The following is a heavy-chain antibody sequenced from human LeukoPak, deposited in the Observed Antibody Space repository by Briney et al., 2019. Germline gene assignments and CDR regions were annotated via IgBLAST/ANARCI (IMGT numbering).Heavy chain of an antibody. CDR3: ARFGYS. Sequence: GGSLRLSCAASGFTFSTYAMSWVRQAPGKGLEWISIISSGGDTYYADSVKGRFTISRDNAKNTLYLQMNSLRAEDTAVYYCARFGYSWGQGTLVTVSS. V-gene: IGHV3-23*01. CDR2: ISSGGDT. CDR1: GFTFSTYA. J-gene: IGHJ5*02. D-gene: IGHD2-2*03.